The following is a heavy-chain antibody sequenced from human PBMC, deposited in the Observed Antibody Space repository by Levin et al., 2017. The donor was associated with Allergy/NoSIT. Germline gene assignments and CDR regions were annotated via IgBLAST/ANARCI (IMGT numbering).Heavy chain of an antibody. CDR2: IYYSGST. Sequence: SETLSLTCTVSGGSISSYYWSWIRQPPGKGLEWIGYIYYSGSTNYNPSLKSRVTISVDTSKNQFSLKLSSVTAADTAVYYCARDRVDSGSYYDPYWYFDLWGRGTLVTVSS. J-gene: IGHJ2*01. CDR3: ARDRVDSGSYYDPYWYFDL. CDR1: GGSISSYY. V-gene: IGHV4-59*01. D-gene: IGHD1-26*01.